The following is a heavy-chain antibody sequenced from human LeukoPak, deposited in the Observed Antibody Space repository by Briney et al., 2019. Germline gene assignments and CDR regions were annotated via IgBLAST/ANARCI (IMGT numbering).Heavy chain of an antibody. CDR2: IYYSGST. V-gene: IGHV4-39*01. J-gene: IGHJ4*02. CDR1: GGSISSSSYY. D-gene: IGHD3-22*01. CDR3: ARHLGYYYDSSDYYSPFDY. Sequence: SETLSLTCTVSGGSISSSSYYWGWIRQPPGKGLEWIGSIYYSGSTHYNPSLKSRVTMSVDTSKNQFSLKLSSVTAADTAVYYCARHLGYYYDSSDYYSPFDYWGQGTLVTVSS.